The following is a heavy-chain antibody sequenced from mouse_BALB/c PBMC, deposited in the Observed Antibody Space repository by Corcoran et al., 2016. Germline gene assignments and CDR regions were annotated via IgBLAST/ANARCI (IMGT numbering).Heavy chain of an antibody. Sequence: EVQLQQSGPELVKPGASVKMSCKASGYTFTDYYMDWVKQSHGESFEWIGRVNPYNGGTSYNQKFKGKATLTVDKSSNTAYMELNSLTSEDSAVYYCVREGLITVVARFDYWGQGTTLTVSS. D-gene: IGHD1-1*01. CDR2: VNPYNGGT. CDR1: GYTFTDYY. V-gene: IGHV1-19*01. CDR3: VREGLITVVARFDY. J-gene: IGHJ2*01.